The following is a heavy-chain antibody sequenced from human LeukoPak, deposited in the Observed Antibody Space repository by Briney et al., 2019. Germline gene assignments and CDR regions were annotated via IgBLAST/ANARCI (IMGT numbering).Heavy chain of an antibody. CDR2: LYTSGST. J-gene: IGHJ4*02. CDR1: GGSISSYY. V-gene: IGHV4-4*07. CDR3: ARGGSSGYYYG. D-gene: IGHD3-22*01. Sequence: SETLSLTCTVSGGSISSYYWSWIRQPAGKGLEWIGRLYTSGSTNYNPSLKSRVTMSVDTSKNQFSLKLTSMTAADTAVCYCARGGSSGYYYGWGQGTLVTVSS.